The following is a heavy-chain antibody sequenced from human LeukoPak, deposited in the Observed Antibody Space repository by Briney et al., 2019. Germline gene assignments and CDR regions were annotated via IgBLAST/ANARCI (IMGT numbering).Heavy chain of an antibody. CDR3: AGAIAVPASPDYY. J-gene: IGHJ4*01. D-gene: IGHD2-21*02. CDR2: IYTSGST. Sequence: SSETLSLTCTVSGGSISSFHWSWIRQPAGKGLEWIGRIYTSGSTNYNPPLESRVTMSVDTSKNQLSLKLNSVTAADTAVYYCAGAIAVPASPDYYWGLGTLVTVSS. V-gene: IGHV4-4*07. CDR1: GGSISSFH.